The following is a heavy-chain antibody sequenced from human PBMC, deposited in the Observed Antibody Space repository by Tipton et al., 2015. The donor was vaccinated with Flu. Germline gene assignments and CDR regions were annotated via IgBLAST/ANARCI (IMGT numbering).Heavy chain of an antibody. Sequence: TLSLTCTVSGGSISSSSYYWGWIRQPPGKGLEWIGSIYYSGSTYYNPSLKSRVTISVDTSKNQFSLRLSSVTAADTAVYYCTRAPYSDYDTSGSSFDYRGQGTLVTVSS. J-gene: IGHJ4*02. CDR3: TRAPYSDYDTSGSSFDY. D-gene: IGHD3-22*01. CDR1: GGSISSSSYY. CDR2: IYYSGST. V-gene: IGHV4-39*07.